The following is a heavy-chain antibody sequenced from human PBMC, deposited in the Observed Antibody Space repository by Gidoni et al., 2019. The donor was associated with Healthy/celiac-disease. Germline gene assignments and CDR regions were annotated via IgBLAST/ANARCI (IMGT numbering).Heavy chain of an antibody. Sequence: QLQLQESGPGLVKPSETLSITCTVSCGSISSSSYYWGWIRQPPGKGLEWIGSIYYSGSTYYNPSLKSRVTISVDTSKNQFSQKLSSVTAADTAVYYCASLGARQAGYWGQGTLVTVSS. J-gene: IGHJ4*02. CDR1: CGSISSSSYY. D-gene: IGHD3-16*01. CDR3: ASLGARQAGY. V-gene: IGHV4-39*01. CDR2: IYYSGST.